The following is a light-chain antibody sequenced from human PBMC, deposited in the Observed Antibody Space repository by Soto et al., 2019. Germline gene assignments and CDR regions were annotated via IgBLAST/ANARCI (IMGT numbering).Light chain of an antibody. V-gene: IGLV1-51*01. CDR3: GAWDSSMSAGV. J-gene: IGLJ3*02. CDR2: DNT. CDR1: TSNIGSNY. Sequence: QSVLTQPPSVSAAPGQTVTISCSGSTSNIGSNYVSWYQHLPGTAPELLIYDNTKRPSGIPDRFSGSKSGTSATLGITGLQTGDEADYYCGAWDSSMSAGVFGGGTKLTVL.